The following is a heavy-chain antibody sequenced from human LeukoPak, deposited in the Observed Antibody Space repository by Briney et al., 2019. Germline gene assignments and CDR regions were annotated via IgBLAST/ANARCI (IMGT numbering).Heavy chain of an antibody. CDR1: GFTFSSYG. D-gene: IGHD6-25*01. V-gene: IGHV3-30*03. Sequence: AGGSLRLPCAASGFTFSSYGMHWVRQAPGKGLEWVAVISYDGSNKYYADSVKDRFTISRDNSKNTLYLQMNSLRAEDTAVYYCARVRLHFDYWGQGTLVTVSS. J-gene: IGHJ4*02. CDR2: ISYDGSNK. CDR3: ARVRLHFDY.